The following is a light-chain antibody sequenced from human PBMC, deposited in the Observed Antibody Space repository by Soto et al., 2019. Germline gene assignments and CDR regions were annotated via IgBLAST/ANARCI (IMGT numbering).Light chain of an antibody. V-gene: IGLV2-14*01. CDR2: GVT. J-gene: IGLJ3*02. CDR1: SSDIGSQNF. CDR3: SSYSTSYTWV. Sequence: SALTQPASVSGSPGQSITISCTGTSSDIGSQNFVSWHQQRPGKAPKFIIYGVTNRPSGVSNRFSGSKSGNTASLTISGLQADDEADYYCSSYSTSYTWVFGGGTKVTVL.